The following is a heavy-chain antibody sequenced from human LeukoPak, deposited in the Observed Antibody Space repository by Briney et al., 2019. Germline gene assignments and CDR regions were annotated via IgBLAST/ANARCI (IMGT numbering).Heavy chain of an antibody. CDR1: GFTFINAW. Sequence: GGSLRLSCAASGFTFINAWMTWVRQAPGKGLEWVGRIKSKTNGGTIDYAAPVKGRFTISRDDSKDTVYLQMNSLRTEDTAVYYCTAERGYNYYFWGQGTLVTVSS. CDR2: IKSKTNGGTI. V-gene: IGHV3-15*01. CDR3: TAERGYNYYF. D-gene: IGHD5-24*01. J-gene: IGHJ4*02.